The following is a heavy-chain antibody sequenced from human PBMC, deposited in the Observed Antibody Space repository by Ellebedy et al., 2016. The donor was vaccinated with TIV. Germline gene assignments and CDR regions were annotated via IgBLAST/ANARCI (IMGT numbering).Heavy chain of an antibody. CDR1: GGSISGTYTSYY. J-gene: IGHJ6*02. V-gene: IGHV4-39*01. CDR3: ARYRSGIVVVPAHYGMDV. CDR2: IYDSGRT. Sequence: SETLSLTXNVSGGSISGTYTSYYWGWIRQPPGKGLEWIGSIYDSGRTHYNPSLKSRVTIYVDTSKNQSSLKLSSVTAAHTAVYYCARYRSGIVVVPAHYGMDVWGQGTTVTVSS. D-gene: IGHD2-2*01.